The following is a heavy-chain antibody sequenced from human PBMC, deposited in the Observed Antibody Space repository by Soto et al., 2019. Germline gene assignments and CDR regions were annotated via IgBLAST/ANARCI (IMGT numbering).Heavy chain of an antibody. V-gene: IGHV4-4*02. J-gene: IGHJ5*02. CDR2: IYHSGST. CDR3: ASRIGLSIFGPFDP. D-gene: IGHD3-3*02. Sequence: KTSETLSLTCAVSGGSISSSNWWSWVRQPPGKGLEWIGEIYHSGSTNYNPSLKSRVTISVDKSKNQFSLKLSSVTAADTAVYYCASRIGLSIFGPFDPWGQGTLVTVSS. CDR1: GGSISSSNW.